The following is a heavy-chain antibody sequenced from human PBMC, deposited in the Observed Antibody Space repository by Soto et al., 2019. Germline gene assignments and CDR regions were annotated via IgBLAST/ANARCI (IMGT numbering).Heavy chain of an antibody. CDR3: ASGGVVDY. V-gene: IGHV3-30*03. CDR2: ISYDGSNK. D-gene: IGHD3-10*01. CDR1: GFTFSSYG. J-gene: IGHJ4*02. Sequence: QVQLVESGGGVVQPGRSLRLSCAASGFTFSSYGMHWVRQAPGKGLEWVAVISYDGSNKYYADSVKGRFTISRDNSKNTLYLQMNSLRAEDTAVYYCASGGVVDYWGQGTLATVSS.